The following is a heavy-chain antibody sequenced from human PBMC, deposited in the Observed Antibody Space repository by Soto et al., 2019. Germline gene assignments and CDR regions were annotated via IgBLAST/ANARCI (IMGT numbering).Heavy chain of an antibody. V-gene: IGHV1-2*04. CDR1: GYTFTGYY. D-gene: IGHD3-22*01. Sequence: ASVKVSCKASGYTFTGYYMHWVRQAPGQGLEWIGWINPNSGGTNYAQKFQGWVTMTRDTSISTAYMELSRLRSDDTAVYYCARAYYDSSGYYLESYYYGMDVWGQGTTVTVSS. CDR3: ARAYYDSSGYYLESYYYGMDV. CDR2: INPNSGGT. J-gene: IGHJ6*02.